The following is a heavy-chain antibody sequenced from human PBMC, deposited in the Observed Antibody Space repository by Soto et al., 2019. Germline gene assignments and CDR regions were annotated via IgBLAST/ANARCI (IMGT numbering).Heavy chain of an antibody. V-gene: IGHV3-23*01. CDR3: AKREGMDPWACSFDY. CDR1: GFTFSDFA. CDR2: IYGGGNGP. Sequence: EVQVLESGGGLVQPGGSLRLSCAATGFTFSDFAMSWVRQATGKGLAWVAPIYGGGNGPHYADSVKCRLTISRDNTKNTLDQLMNCLRAEDTAVYYCAKREGMDPWACSFDYWGQGTLVTVSS. J-gene: IGHJ4*02. D-gene: IGHD1-26*01.